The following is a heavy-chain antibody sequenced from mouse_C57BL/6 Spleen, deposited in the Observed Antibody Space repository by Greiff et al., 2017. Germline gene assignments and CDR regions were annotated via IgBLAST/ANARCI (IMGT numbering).Heavy chain of an antibody. J-gene: IGHJ3*01. D-gene: IGHD1-1*01. Sequence: EVKLQQSGPELVKPGASVKISCKASGYTFTDYYMNWVKQSHGKSLEWIGDINPNNGGTSYNQKFKGKATLTVDKSSSTAYMELRSLTSEDSAVYYCAREDHYYGSSSAWFAYWGQGTLVTVSA. CDR2: INPNNGGT. CDR1: GYTFTDYY. CDR3: AREDHYYGSSSAWFAY. V-gene: IGHV1-26*01.